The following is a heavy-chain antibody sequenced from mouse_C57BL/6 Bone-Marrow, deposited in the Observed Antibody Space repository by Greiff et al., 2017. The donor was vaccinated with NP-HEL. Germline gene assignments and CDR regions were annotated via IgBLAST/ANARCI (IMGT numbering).Heavy chain of an antibody. CDR3: ATNYYGSSTWFAY. Sequence: EVKLVESGGGLVKPGGSLKLSCAASGFTFSDYGMHWVRQAPEKGLEWVAYISSGSSTIYYADTVKGGFTISRDNAKNTLFLQMTSLRSEDTAMYYCATNYYGSSTWFAYWGQGTLVTVSA. CDR2: ISSGSSTI. D-gene: IGHD1-1*01. CDR1: GFTFSDYG. V-gene: IGHV5-17*01. J-gene: IGHJ3*01.